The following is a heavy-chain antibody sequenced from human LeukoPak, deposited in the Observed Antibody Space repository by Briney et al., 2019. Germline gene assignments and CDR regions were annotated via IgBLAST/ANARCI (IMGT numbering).Heavy chain of an antibody. CDR3: ARDPEANWAFFDH. CDR1: GYTFTSYY. Sequence: ASVKVSCKASGYTFTSYYIHWVRQAPGQGLEWMGVINPSGGSTTYAQNFKDRVTMTRDTSTSTVYMEVSSLRSADTALYYCARDPEANWAFFDHWGQGTLVTVSS. D-gene: IGHD7-27*01. CDR2: INPSGGST. J-gene: IGHJ4*02. V-gene: IGHV1-46*01.